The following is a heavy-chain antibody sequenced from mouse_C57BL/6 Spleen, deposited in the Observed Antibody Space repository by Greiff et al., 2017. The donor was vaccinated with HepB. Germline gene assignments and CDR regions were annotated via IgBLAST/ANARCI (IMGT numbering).Heavy chain of an antibody. D-gene: IGHD2-5*01. CDR2: IDPSDSYT. J-gene: IGHJ2*01. CDR1: GYTFTSYW. Sequence: QVQLQQPGAELVMPGASVKLSCKASGYTFTSYWMHWVKQRPGQGLEWIGEIDPSDSYTNYNQKFKGKSTLTVDKSSSTAYMQLSSLTSEDSAVYYCARWGYYSNFDYWGQGTTLTVSS. CDR3: ARWGYYSNFDY. V-gene: IGHV1-69*01.